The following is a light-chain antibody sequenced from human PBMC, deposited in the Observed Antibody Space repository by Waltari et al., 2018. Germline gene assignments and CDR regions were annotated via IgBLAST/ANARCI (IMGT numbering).Light chain of an antibody. V-gene: IGKV3-20*01. CDR1: QSVSSNY. Sequence: EIVLTQSPGTLSLSPGEGATLSCRASQSVSSNYLAWYQQKPGQAPRLLIYGASFRATGIPDRFSGSGSGTDFSHIISRLEPEDFVVYYCQQYSSSPRTFGQGTKVEIK. J-gene: IGKJ1*01. CDR2: GAS. CDR3: QQYSSSPRT.